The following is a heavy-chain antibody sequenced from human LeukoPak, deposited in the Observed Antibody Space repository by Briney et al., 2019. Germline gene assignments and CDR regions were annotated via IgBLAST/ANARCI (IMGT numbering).Heavy chain of an antibody. CDR2: TYYKSKWYN. J-gene: IGHJ3*02. CDR1: GDSASSNSAT. CDR3: ARVSSPWSPRDAFDI. V-gene: IGHV6-1*01. D-gene: IGHD1-26*01. Sequence: SQTLSLTCAISGDSASSNSATWNWIRQAPSRGLEWLVRTYYKSKWYNDYAVSVKSRITINSDTSKNQFSLQLNSVTPEDTAVYYCARVSSPWSPRDAFDIWGQGTMVTVSS.